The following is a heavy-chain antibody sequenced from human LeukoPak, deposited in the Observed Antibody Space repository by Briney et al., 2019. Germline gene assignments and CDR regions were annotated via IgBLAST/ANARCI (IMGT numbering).Heavy chain of an antibody. CDR2: MNPNSGNT. Sequence: ASVKVSCKASGYTFTSYDINWVRQATGQGLEWMGWMNPNSGNTGYAQKFQGRVTMTRNTSISTAYMELSSLRSEDTAVYYCARGRRYSSSSGPINRDWGQGTLVTVSS. CDR1: GYTFTSYD. J-gene: IGHJ4*02. V-gene: IGHV1-8*01. CDR3: ARGRRYSSSSGPINRD. D-gene: IGHD6-6*01.